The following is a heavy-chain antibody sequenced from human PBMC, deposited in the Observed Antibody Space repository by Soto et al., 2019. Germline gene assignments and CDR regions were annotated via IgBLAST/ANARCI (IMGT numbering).Heavy chain of an antibody. D-gene: IGHD6-6*01. CDR2: TYYRFKWYN. V-gene: IGHV6-1*01. CDR1: GDSVSSRSDA. Sequence: QALSLTCAICGDSVSSRSDAWDLIRHSRSRGLEWLERTYYRFKWYNDYAVTVKSRLNINPGTSKNPFSLPLNSVTPEETAVYYCASEGSIAARERPYYYYYYGMDVWGQGTPVTVSS. J-gene: IGHJ6*02. CDR3: ASEGSIAARERPYYYYYYGMDV.